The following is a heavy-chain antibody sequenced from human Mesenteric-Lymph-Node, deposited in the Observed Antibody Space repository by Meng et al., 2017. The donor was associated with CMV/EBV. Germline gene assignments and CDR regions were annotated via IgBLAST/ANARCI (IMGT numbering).Heavy chain of an antibody. V-gene: IGHV3-30*02. CDR3: ARRLGYYFDF. CDR1: GFIFSTYG. CDR2: IPSDGRNK. D-gene: IGHD3-16*01. Sequence: GGSLRLSCAASGFIFSTYGMHWVRQAPGKGLEWVAFIPSDGRNKYYADSVKGRLTISRDNSKNTLYLEMSSLRAEDTAVYHCARRLGYYFDFWGQGTLVTVSS. J-gene: IGHJ4*02.